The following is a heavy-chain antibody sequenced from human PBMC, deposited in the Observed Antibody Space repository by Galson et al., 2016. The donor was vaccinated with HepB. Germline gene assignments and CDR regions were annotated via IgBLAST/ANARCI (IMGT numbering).Heavy chain of an antibody. CDR1: GFTFSDYY. D-gene: IGHD3-22*01. CDR3: AKGAPYYYDSSGYYGPGDF. CDR2: ISGRGGGT. Sequence: SLRLSCAASGFTFSDYYMRWIRQAPGKGLEWVSTISGRGGGTYYADSVKGRFTISRDNSKNTLFLQMNSLRAEDTARYYCAKGAPYYYDSSGYYGPGDFWGQGTQVTVSS. V-gene: IGHV3-23*01. J-gene: IGHJ4*02.